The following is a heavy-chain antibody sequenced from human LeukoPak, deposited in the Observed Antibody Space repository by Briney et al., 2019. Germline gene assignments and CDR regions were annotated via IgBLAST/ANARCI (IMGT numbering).Heavy chain of an antibody. CDR3: AKTAGSTLLPYDY. CDR1: GFTFSSYA. V-gene: IGHV3-23*01. Sequence: GGSLRLSCAASGFTFSSYAMSWVRQAPGKGLEWVSAISGSAGSTYYADSVKGRFTISRDNSKNTLYLQKNSLRAEDTAAFYCAKTAGSTLLPYDYWGQGTLVTVSS. CDR2: ISGSAGST. J-gene: IGHJ4*02. D-gene: IGHD3-10*01.